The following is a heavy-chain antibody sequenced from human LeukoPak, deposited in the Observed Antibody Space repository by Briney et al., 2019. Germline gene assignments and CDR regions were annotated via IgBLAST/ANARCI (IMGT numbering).Heavy chain of an antibody. D-gene: IGHD3-10*01. V-gene: IGHV4-39*07. CDR1: GGSISSSNYY. Sequence: SETLSLTCTVSGGSISSSNYYWGWIRQPPGKGLEWIGSIYYSGSTYYNPSLKSRVTISVDTSKNQFSLKLSSVTAADSAVYYCARDNRYMVREIYYYYGMDVWGQGTTVTVSS. J-gene: IGHJ6*02. CDR3: ARDNRYMVREIYYYYGMDV. CDR2: IYYSGST.